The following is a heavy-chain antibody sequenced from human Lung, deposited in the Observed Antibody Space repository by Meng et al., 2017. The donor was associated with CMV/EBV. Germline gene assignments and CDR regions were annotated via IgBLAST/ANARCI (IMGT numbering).Heavy chain of an antibody. Sequence: SXXVSXKASGYTLTNYYIHWVRQAPGQGLEWMGIINPSDNTTIYAQKFQVRVTMTRDTSTSTVYMELSSLRSDDTALYYCARDLGYSSSWYFQYYFDGWGQGTXVTVAS. CDR3: ARDLGYSSSWYFQYYFDG. CDR2: INPSDNTT. D-gene: IGHD6-13*01. CDR1: GYTLTNYY. V-gene: IGHV1-46*01. J-gene: IGHJ4*02.